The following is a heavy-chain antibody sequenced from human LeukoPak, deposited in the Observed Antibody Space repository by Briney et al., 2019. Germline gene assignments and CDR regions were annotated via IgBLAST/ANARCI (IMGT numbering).Heavy chain of an antibody. CDR1: GGSISSYY. Sequence: SETLSLTCTVSGGSISSYYWSWIRQPPGKGLEWIGYIYYSGSTNYNPSLKSRVTISVDTSKNQFSLKLSSVTAADPAVYYCARGVGPTTAQSTFDYWGQGALVTVSS. CDR2: IYYSGST. J-gene: IGHJ4*02. V-gene: IGHV4-59*01. D-gene: IGHD1-26*01. CDR3: ARGVGPTTAQSTFDY.